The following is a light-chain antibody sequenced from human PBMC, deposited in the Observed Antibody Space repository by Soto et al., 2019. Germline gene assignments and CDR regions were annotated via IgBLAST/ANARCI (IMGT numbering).Light chain of an antibody. V-gene: IGLV1-40*01. CDR2: DNN. CDR1: GSDIGAGYD. Sequence: QAVVTQPPSVSGAPGQRVTISCTGSGSDIGAGYDVHWYQQLPGTAPKLLIYDNNNRPSGVPDRFSGSKSGTSASLAITGLQVEDEADYYCQSYDGSRGDYWVFGVGTKLTVL. J-gene: IGLJ3*02. CDR3: QSYDGSRGDYWV.